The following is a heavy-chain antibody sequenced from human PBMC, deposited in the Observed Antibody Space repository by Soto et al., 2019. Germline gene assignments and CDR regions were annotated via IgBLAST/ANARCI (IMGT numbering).Heavy chain of an antibody. J-gene: IGHJ6*02. V-gene: IGHV4-59*08. Sequence: QVQLQESGPGPVKPSETLSLTCTVSGGSISSYYWSWIRQPPGKGLEWIGYIYYSGSTNYNPSLKSRVTISVDTSKNQFSLKLSSVTAADTAVYYCARHVPYCSDTSHCAYGVDVWGQGTTVTVSS. D-gene: IGHD2-2*01. CDR2: IYYSGST. CDR1: GGSISSYY. CDR3: ARHVPYCSDTSHCAYGVDV.